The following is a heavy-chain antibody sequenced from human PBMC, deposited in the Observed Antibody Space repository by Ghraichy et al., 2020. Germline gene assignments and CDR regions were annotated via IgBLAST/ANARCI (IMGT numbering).Heavy chain of an antibody. CDR1: GGSISSYF. CDR2: IYPSGST. D-gene: IGHD4-23*01. J-gene: IGHJ6*02. V-gene: IGHV4-4*07. Sequence: SQTLSLTCTVSGGSISSYFWSWIRQPVGKGLEWIGRIYPSGSTNYNPSLKSRVTMSVDTSKNQFSLKLTSVTAADTAVYYCARDLRAVVTPVYGMDVWGQGTTVTVSS. CDR3: ARDLRAVVTPVYGMDV.